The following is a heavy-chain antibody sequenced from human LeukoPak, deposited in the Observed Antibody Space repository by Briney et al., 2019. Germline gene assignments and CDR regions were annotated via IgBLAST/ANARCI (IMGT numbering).Heavy chain of an antibody. V-gene: IGHV3-30*04. CDR2: ISYDGGDK. D-gene: IGHD3-22*01. J-gene: IGHJ4*02. CDR3: AKDKYYDSSGYPPSDY. Sequence: GGSLRLSCAASGFTFSTYDLNWVRQAPGKGLEWVAVISYDGGDKYYTDSVMGRFTISRDNSKNTLYLQMNSLRAEDTAVYYCAKDKYYDSSGYPPSDYWGQGTLVTVSS. CDR1: GFTFSTYD.